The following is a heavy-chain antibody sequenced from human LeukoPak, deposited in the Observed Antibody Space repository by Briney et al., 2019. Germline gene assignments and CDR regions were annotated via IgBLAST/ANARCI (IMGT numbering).Heavy chain of an antibody. CDR3: ARGGEWLES. CDR2: IYYSGST. J-gene: IGHJ4*02. Sequence: KPSETLSLTCTVSGGSISSSYWSWVRQPPGKGLEWIWYIYYSGSTNYNLSLKSRVTISLDTSNNQFSLRVRSVTAADTAVYYCARGGEWLESWGQGTLVTVSS. CDR1: GGSISSSY. D-gene: IGHD3-10*01. V-gene: IGHV4-59*12.